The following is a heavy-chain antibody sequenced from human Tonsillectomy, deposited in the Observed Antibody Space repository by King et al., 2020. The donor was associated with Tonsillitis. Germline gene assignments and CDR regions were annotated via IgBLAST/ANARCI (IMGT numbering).Heavy chain of an antibody. CDR1: GFSFSSYG. J-gene: IGHJ4*02. CDR2: ISFDGSRK. CDR3: ARERLYSSGWGIDH. D-gene: IGHD6-19*01. V-gene: IGHV3-33*05. Sequence: VQLVESGGGVVQPGRSLSLSCAASGFSFSSYGMHWVRQAPGKGLEWVAVISFDGSRKNYADSVKGRFTIFRDGSNNTLFLQMNSLRADDTAVYYCARERLYSSGWGIDHWGQGTLLSVSS.